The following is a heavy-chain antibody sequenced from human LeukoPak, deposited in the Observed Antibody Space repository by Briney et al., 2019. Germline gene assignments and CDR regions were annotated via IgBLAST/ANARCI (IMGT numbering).Heavy chain of an antibody. CDR3: ARDQYGMDV. V-gene: IGHV3-48*03. Sequence: GGSLRLSCAASGFTSSSYEMNWVRQAPGKGLEWVSYISSSGSTIYYADSVKGRFTISRDNAKNSLYLQMNSLRAEDTAVYYCARDQYGMDVWGQGTTVTVSS. CDR2: ISSSGSTI. J-gene: IGHJ6*02. CDR1: GFTSSSYE.